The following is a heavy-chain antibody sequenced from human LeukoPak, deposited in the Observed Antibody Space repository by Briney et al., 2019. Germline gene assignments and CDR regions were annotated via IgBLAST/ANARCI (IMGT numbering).Heavy chain of an antibody. D-gene: IGHD6-13*01. J-gene: IGHJ4*02. CDR2: INPNSGGT. CDR1: GYIFTGYY. CDR3: ARDRPPQLVRPFDY. V-gene: IGHV1-2*07. Sequence: GASVKVSCKASGYIFTGYYMHWVRQAPGQGPEWMGWINPNSGGTNYAHKFQGRVTMTRDTSISTAYMELSRLRSDDTAVYYCARDRPPQLVRPFDYWGQGTLVTVSS.